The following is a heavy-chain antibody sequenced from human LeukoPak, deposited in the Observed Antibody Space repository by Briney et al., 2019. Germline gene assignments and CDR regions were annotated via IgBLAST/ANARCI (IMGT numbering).Heavy chain of an antibody. CDR2: IYYSGRT. Sequence: SETLSLTCTVSGGSISSFYWSWIRPPPGKGLEWIGYIYYSGRTNYKPSLKSRVTISLDTSKKQFSLKLSSVTAADPAVYYCARGIQLWLSYDYWGQGTLVTVSS. J-gene: IGHJ4*02. CDR1: GGSISSFY. CDR3: ARGIQLWLSYDY. D-gene: IGHD5-18*01. V-gene: IGHV4-59*12.